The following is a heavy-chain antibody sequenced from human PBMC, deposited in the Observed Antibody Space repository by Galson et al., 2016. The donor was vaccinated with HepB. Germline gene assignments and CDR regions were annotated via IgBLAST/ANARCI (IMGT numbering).Heavy chain of an antibody. Sequence: PALVKPPQTLTLTCTISGLSLNSDGVGVGWIRQSPGKAPEWLALIYWDDDTRYSPSLKSRLTITKDTSKNQVVLTMTNMDPVDTATYYCSHRPGPGTGYWGRGTLVTVSS. CDR2: IYWDDDT. D-gene: IGHD3/OR15-3a*01. V-gene: IGHV2-5*02. CDR1: GLSLNSDGVG. J-gene: IGHJ4*02. CDR3: SHRPGPGTGY.